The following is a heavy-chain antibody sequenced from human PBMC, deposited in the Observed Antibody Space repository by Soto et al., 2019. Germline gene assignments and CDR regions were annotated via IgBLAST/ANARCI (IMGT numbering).Heavy chain of an antibody. CDR1: GYTFTSYD. D-gene: IGHD5-18*01. J-gene: IGHJ4*02. CDR3: ARGREYRVGYLFDY. CDR2: MNPYNNNT. V-gene: IGHV1-8*01. Sequence: QVQLVQSGAEVKRPGASVKVSCKASGYTFTSYDINWVRQATGQGLEWMGWMNPYNNNTGYAQKLQGRVTMTRNTSISTAYMELSSLRSEDTAVYYCARGREYRVGYLFDYWGQGTLVTVSS.